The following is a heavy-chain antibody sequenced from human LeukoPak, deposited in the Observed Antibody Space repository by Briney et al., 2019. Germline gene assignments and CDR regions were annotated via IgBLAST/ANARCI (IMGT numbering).Heavy chain of an antibody. D-gene: IGHD1-14*01. CDR2: INWNGGSA. J-gene: IGHJ5*02. Sequence: PGGSLRLSCASSVYTFDDYDMSWVRHAPAKGLEWVSNINWNGGSATYADSVKGRFTISRDNAKNSLYLQMNSLRAEDTAVYYCARGITFNPSTPHNWFDPWGQGTLVTVSS. CDR1: VYTFDDYD. V-gene: IGHV3-20*04. CDR3: ARGITFNPSTPHNWFDP.